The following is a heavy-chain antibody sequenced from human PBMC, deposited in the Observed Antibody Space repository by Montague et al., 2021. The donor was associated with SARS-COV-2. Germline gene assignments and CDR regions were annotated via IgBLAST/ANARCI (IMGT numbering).Heavy chain of an antibody. D-gene: IGHD6-13*01. CDR1: GGSISSGGYY. Sequence: TLSLTCTVSGGSISSGGYYWSWIRQHPGKGLEWIGYIYYSGSTYYNPSLKSRVTISVDTSKNQFSLKLSSVTAADTAVYYCARDVGWYSSSGFDYWGQGTLVTVSS. CDR3: ARDVGWYSSSGFDY. V-gene: IGHV4-31*03. CDR2: IYYSGST. J-gene: IGHJ4*02.